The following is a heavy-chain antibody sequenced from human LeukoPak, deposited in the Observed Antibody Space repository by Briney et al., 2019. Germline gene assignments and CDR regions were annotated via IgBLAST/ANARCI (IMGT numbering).Heavy chain of an antibody. V-gene: IGHV1-46*01. CDR2: INPSGGST. Sequence: ASVKVSCKASGYTFTSYYMHWVRQAPGQGLEWMGIINPSGGSTSYAQKFQGRVTMNRDTSTSTVYMELSSLRSEDTAVYYCARWGIAAAGTPPKYYYFGIDVCGQGTTVTVSS. J-gene: IGHJ6*02. D-gene: IGHD6-13*01. CDR3: ARWGIAAAGTPPKYYYFGIDV. CDR1: GYTFTSYY.